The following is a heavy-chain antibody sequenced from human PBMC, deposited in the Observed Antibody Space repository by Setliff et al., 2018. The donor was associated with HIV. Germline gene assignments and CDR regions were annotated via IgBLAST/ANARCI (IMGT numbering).Heavy chain of an antibody. Sequence: PSETLSLTCSVSGASITSHNWSWIRQAAGKGLEWIGRIYTRGNTYYNPSLKSRVTISVDTSQNQFSLKLSSVTAADTAIYYCARRIYGNNPYFDYWSQGTLVTVSS. CDR1: GASITSHN. CDR3: ARRIYGNNPYFDY. CDR2: IYTRGNT. V-gene: IGHV4-4*07. D-gene: IGHD4-17*01. J-gene: IGHJ4*02.